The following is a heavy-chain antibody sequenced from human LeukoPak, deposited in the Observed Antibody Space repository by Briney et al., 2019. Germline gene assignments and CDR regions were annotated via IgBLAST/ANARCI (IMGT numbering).Heavy chain of an antibody. CDR1: GFTFSNAW. V-gene: IGHV3-15*01. J-gene: IGHJ5*02. Sequence: GGSLRLSCAASGFTFSNAWMSWVRQAPGKGLEWVGRTKSKTDGGTTDYAAPVKGRFTISRDDSKNTLYLQMNSLKTEDTAVYYCTTEDDSSGYYYNWFDPWGQGTLVTVSS. CDR2: TKSKTDGGTT. D-gene: IGHD3-22*01. CDR3: TTEDDSSGYYYNWFDP.